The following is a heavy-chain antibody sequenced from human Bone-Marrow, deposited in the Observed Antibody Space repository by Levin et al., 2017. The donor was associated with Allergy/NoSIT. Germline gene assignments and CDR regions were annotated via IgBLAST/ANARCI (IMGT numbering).Heavy chain of an antibody. J-gene: IGHJ4*02. CDR2: ISGSGGST. Sequence: GESLKISCAASGFTFSSYAMSWVRQAPGKGLEWVSAISGSGGSTYYADSVKGRFTISRDNSKNTLYLQMNSLRAEDTAVYYCAKHLDPDIVVVVAATLDYWGQGTLVTVSS. D-gene: IGHD2-15*01. V-gene: IGHV3-23*01. CDR3: AKHLDPDIVVVVAATLDY. CDR1: GFTFSSYA.